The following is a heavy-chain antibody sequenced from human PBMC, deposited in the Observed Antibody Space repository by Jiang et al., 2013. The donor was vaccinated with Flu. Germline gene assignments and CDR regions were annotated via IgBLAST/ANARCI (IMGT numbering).Heavy chain of an antibody. CDR3: ASGNREMATRSGWAAFDI. D-gene: IGHD5-24*01. J-gene: IGHJ3*02. V-gene: IGHV1-69*01. CDR1: GGTFSSYA. CDR2: IIPIFGTA. Sequence: SGAEVKKPGSSVKVSCKASGGTFSSYAISWVRQAPGQGLEWMGGIIPIFGTANYAQKFQGRVTITADESTSTAYMELSSLRSEDTAVYYCASGNREMATRSGWAAFDIWGQGTMVTVSS.